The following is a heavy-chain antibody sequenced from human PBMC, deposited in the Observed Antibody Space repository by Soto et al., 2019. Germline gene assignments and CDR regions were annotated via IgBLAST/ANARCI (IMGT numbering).Heavy chain of an antibody. J-gene: IGHJ5*02. V-gene: IGHV4-59*01. CDR1: GGSISTYY. D-gene: IGHD1-20*01. Sequence: PSETLSLTCTVSGGSISTYYWSWIRQPPGKGLEWIGYIYYSGSTTYNPSLKSRVTISVDTSKNQFSLSLYSMTAADTAVYYCARSNWNEGKNWFDPWGQGTLGTVS. CDR3: ARSNWNEGKNWFDP. CDR2: IYYSGST.